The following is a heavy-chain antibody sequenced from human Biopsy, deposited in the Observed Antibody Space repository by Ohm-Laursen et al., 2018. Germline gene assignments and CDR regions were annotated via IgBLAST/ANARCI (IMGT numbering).Heavy chain of an antibody. D-gene: IGHD6-19*01. CDR1: GYSFTSYY. J-gene: IGHJ4*02. Sequence: ASVKVSCKASGYSFTSYYMHWVRQAPGQGLKWMGMINPSGSTTSYPQIFQGRVTMTRDTSKSTVYMELSSLRSADTAVYFCARNTGWYGDLYYFDYWGQGTLVTVSS. V-gene: IGHV1-46*01. CDR2: INPSGSTT. CDR3: ARNTGWYGDLYYFDY.